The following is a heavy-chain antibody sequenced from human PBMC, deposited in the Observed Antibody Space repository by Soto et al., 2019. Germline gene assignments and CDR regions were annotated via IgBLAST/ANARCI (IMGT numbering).Heavy chain of an antibody. Sequence: GGSLRLSCAASGFTFSNAWMSWVRQAPGKGLEWVGRIKSKTDGGTTDYAAPVKGRFTISRDDSKNTLYLQMNSLKTEGTAVYYCTTAFPRYCSSTSCYTHWGQGTLVTVSS. CDR2: IKSKTDGGTT. V-gene: IGHV3-15*01. CDR1: GFTFSNAW. J-gene: IGHJ4*02. CDR3: TTAFPRYCSSTSCYTH. D-gene: IGHD2-2*02.